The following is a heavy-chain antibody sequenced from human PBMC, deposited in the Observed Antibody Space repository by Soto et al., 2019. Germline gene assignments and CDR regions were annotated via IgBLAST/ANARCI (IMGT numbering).Heavy chain of an antibody. V-gene: IGHV3-48*02. CDR1: GFTFSPYS. CDR3: ARDRSKIYGVVTHIDY. Sequence: GGSLRLSCAVSGFTFSPYSMNWVRQAPGKGLEWISYISSGGDTIYYADSVRGRFTVSRDNTKNSLYLQMDSLRDEDTAVYYCARDRSKIYGVVTHIDYWGQGALVTVSS. CDR2: ISSGGDTI. D-gene: IGHD3-3*01. J-gene: IGHJ4*02.